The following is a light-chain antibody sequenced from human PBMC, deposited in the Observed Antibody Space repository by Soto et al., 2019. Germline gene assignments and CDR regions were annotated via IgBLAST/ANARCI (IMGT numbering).Light chain of an antibody. J-gene: IGKJ1*01. CDR3: QHYASFSPA. CDR2: YAS. CDR1: QSINNY. Sequence: DVQMTQSPSTLSASVGDRVTITCRASQSINNYLAWYQLRPGKAPRLLIYYASTLDRGVPSRFSGSGSGTEFTLTIISLQPDDFASYFRQHYASFSPAFGQGTKVGI. V-gene: IGKV1-5*01.